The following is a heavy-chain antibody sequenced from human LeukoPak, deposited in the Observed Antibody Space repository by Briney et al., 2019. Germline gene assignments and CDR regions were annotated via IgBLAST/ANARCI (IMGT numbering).Heavy chain of an antibody. CDR3: ARRKGAYSYYYYYMDV. Sequence: PSETLSLTCTVSGGSISSSSYYWGWIRQPPGKGLEWIGSIYYSGSTYYNPSLKSRVTISVDTSKNQFSLTLSSVTAADTAVYYCARRKGAYSYYYYYMDVWGKGTPVTVSS. CDR1: GGSISSSSYY. CDR2: IYYSGST. J-gene: IGHJ6*03. D-gene: IGHD4/OR15-4a*01. V-gene: IGHV4-39*01.